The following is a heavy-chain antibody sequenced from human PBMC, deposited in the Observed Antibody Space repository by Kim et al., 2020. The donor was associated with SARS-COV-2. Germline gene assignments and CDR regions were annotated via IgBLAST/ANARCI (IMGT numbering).Heavy chain of an antibody. J-gene: IGHJ4*02. CDR3: ARDLLHTGFDF. Sequence: KYSQNCQGRATLTWDTSANTAYMELSSLRSEDTAVYFCARDLLHTGFDFWGQGTLVTVSS. D-gene: IGHD2-8*02. V-gene: IGHV1-3*01.